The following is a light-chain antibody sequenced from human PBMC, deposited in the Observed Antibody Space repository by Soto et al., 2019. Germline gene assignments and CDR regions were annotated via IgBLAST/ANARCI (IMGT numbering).Light chain of an antibody. CDR2: KAS. J-gene: IGKJ4*01. CDR3: QQYNSYWLT. V-gene: IGKV1-5*03. CDR1: QSIDYR. Sequence: DIQMTPSPSTLSASVGDRVTITCRASQSIDYRLAWYQQKPGKPPKLLIYKASSLETGVPSRFSGSGSGTEFTLTISSLQPDDFATYYCQQYNSYWLTFGGGTKVDIK.